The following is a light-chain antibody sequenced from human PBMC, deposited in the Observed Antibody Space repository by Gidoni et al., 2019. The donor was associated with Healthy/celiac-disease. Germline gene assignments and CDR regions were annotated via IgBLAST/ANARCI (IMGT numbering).Light chain of an antibody. J-gene: IGKJ2*01. CDR2: AAY. Sequence: IQMTQPPSSLSASVGDRVTITCRASQSIRSYLNWYQQKPGKAPNLLIYAAYSLQSGVPSRFSGSGYGTEFTLTISSLQPEDFETYYCQQSYSTPDTFXEXTKLEIK. V-gene: IGKV1-39*01. CDR3: QQSYSTPDT. CDR1: QSIRSY.